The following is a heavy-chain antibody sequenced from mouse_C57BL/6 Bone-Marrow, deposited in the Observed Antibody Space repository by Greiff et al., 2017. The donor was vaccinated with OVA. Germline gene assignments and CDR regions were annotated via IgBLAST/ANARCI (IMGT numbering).Heavy chain of an antibody. Sequence: QVQLQQSGPGLVQPSQSLSITCTVSGFSLTSYGVHWVRQSPGKGLEWLGVIWRGGSTDYNAAFMSRLSITKDNSKSQVFFKMNSLQADDTAIYYCAKKRLLRSFWYFDVWGTGTTVTVSS. CDR1: GFSLTSYG. V-gene: IGHV2-5*01. J-gene: IGHJ1*03. CDR3: AKKRLLRSFWYFDV. D-gene: IGHD2-3*01. CDR2: IWRGGST.